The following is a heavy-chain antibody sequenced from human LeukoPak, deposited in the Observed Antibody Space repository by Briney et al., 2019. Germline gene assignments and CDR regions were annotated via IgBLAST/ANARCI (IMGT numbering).Heavy chain of an antibody. V-gene: IGHV3-21*01. CDR3: ARDSAYGDLNNFDY. CDR2: ISSSSSYI. Sequence: GGSVRLSCAASGFTFSSYSMNGVRESPGKGLEGGSSISSSSSYIYYADSVKGRFTISRDNAKNSLYLQMNRLRAEDTAVYYCARDSAYGDLNNFDYWGQGTLVTVSS. J-gene: IGHJ4*02. D-gene: IGHD4-17*01. CDR1: GFTFSSYS.